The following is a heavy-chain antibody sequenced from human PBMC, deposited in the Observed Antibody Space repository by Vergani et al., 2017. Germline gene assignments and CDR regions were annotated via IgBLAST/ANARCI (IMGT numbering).Heavy chain of an antibody. D-gene: IGHD3-10*01. CDR2: INPSGGST. V-gene: IGHV1-46*01. CDR1: GYTFTSYY. Sequence: QVQLVQSGAEVKKPGASVKVSCKASGYTFTSYYMHWVRQAPGQGLEWMGIINPSGGSTSYAQKFQSRVTMTRDTSTSTVYMELSSLRSEDTAVYYCATDRGGPRVAFDIWGQGTMVTVSS. J-gene: IGHJ3*02. CDR3: ATDRGGPRVAFDI.